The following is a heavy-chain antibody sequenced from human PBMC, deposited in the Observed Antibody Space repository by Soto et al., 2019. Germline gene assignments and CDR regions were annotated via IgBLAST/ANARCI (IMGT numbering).Heavy chain of an antibody. CDR2: IKQDGSEK. D-gene: IGHD6-13*01. V-gene: IGHV3-7*04. CDR1: GFTFSSYW. CDR3: ARDQAYSSSWYDYFDY. J-gene: IGHJ4*02. Sequence: PGGSLRLSCAASGFTFSSYWMSWVRQAPGKGLEWVANIKQDGSEKYYVDSVKGRFTISRDNAKNSLYLQMNSLRAEDTAVYYCARDQAYSSSWYDYFDYWGQGTLVTVSS.